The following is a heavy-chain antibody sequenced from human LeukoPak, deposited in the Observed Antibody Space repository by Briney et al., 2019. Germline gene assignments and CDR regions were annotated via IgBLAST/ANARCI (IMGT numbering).Heavy chain of an antibody. CDR2: ISAYNGNT. V-gene: IGHV1-18*01. Sequence: ASVKVSFKASGYTFTSYGISWVRQAPGQGLEWMGWISAYNGNTNYAQKLQGRVTMTTDTSTSTAYMELRSLRSDDTAVYYCAREGYCSGGTCYSTMNWFDPWGQGTLVTVSS. CDR1: GYTFTSYG. D-gene: IGHD2-15*01. CDR3: AREGYCSGGTCYSTMNWFDP. J-gene: IGHJ5*02.